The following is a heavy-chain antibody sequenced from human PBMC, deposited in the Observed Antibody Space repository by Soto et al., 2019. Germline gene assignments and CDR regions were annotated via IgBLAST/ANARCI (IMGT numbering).Heavy chain of an antibody. J-gene: IGHJ4*02. CDR1: GGSMSTSNW. V-gene: IGHV4-4*02. CDR3: ARHPQRITIAAN. CDR2: VYRTGST. D-gene: IGHD3-3*01. Sequence: SEALSLTYAVSGGSMSTSNWRGWVRHPPGKGLEWIGEVYRTGSTNYNPSLESRLTISVDKSKNQFSLKLTSVTAADTAVYYCARHPQRITIAANWGQGTLVT.